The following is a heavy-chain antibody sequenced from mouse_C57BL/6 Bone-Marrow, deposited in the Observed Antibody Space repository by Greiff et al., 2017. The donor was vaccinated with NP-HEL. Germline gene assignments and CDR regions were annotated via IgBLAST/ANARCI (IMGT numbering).Heavy chain of an antibody. V-gene: IGHV5-6*01. D-gene: IGHD2-5*01. CDR2: ISSGGSYT. CDR1: GFTFSSYG. J-gene: IGHJ2*01. CDR3: ARGYSNYDY. Sequence: EVQVVESGGDLVKPGGSLKLSCAASGFTFSSYGMSWVRQTPDKRLEWVATISSGGSYTYYPDSVKGRFTISRDNAKNTLYLQMSSLKSEDTAMYYCARGYSNYDYWGQGTTLTVSS.